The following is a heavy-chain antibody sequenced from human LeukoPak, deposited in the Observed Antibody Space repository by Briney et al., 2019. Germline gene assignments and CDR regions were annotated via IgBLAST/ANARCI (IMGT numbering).Heavy chain of an antibody. CDR2: ISAYNGNT. D-gene: IGHD4-17*01. Sequence: GASVKVSCKASGYTFTSYGISSVRQAPGQGLEWMGWISAYNGNTNYAQKLQGRVTMTTDTTTSTAYMELRSLRSDDTAVYYCAREPYGDYLDYWGQGTLVTVSS. V-gene: IGHV1-18*01. J-gene: IGHJ4*02. CDR1: GYTFTSYG. CDR3: AREPYGDYLDY.